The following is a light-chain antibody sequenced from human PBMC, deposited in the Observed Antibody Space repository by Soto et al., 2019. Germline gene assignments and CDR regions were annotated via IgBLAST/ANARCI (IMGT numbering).Light chain of an antibody. CDR1: QSVSSY. J-gene: IGKJ4*01. V-gene: IGKV3-11*01. Sequence: EIVLTQSPATLYFSPGERATLSCRASQSVSSYLAGYQQKPGQAPRLLIYDASNRATGIPARFSGSGSGTDFTLTISSLEPEDFAVYYCQQRSNWPPLTFGGGTKVEIK. CDR3: QQRSNWPPLT. CDR2: DAS.